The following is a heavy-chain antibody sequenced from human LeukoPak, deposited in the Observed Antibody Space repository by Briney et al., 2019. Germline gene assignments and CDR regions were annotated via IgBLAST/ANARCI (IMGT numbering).Heavy chain of an antibody. J-gene: IGHJ4*02. CDR1: VFPFSTYA. D-gene: IGHD2-21*01. CDR2: ILFDESPQ. Sequence: PGRSLSLSRAASVFPFSTYAMHWVRQAPGTGLEWVAVILFDESPQHYADSVKGRFTISRDNSNHTLSLHMNSRRPGDVAIYYCATLVVVVSAAVDYWGQGTLVTVSS. CDR3: ATLVVVVSAAVDY. V-gene: IGHV3-30*04.